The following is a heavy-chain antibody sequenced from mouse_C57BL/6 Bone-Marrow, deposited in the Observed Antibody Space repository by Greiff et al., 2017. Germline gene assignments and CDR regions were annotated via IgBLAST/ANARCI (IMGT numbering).Heavy chain of an antibody. CDR3: ARELRLRIDY. CDR2: IYPGDGDT. V-gene: IGHV1-82*01. J-gene: IGHJ4*01. Sequence: QVKLQQPGAELVKPGASVKLSCKASGYAFSSSWMNWVKQRPGKGLEWIGRIYPGDGDTNYNGKFKGKATLTADKSSSPAYLQLSSLTSEDSAVYFCARELRLRIDYWGQGTSVTVSS. CDR1: GYAFSSSW. D-gene: IGHD3-2*02.